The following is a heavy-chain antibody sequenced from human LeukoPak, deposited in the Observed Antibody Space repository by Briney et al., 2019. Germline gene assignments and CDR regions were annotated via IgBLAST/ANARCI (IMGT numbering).Heavy chain of an antibody. J-gene: IGHJ5*02. Sequence: SQTLSLTCAISGDSVSINSAAWNWIRQSPSRGLEWLGRIYYRSKSKWYNDYAVSVESRITINPDTSKNQFSLQLNSVTPEDTAVYYCARVNVGSAIFEPNWFDPWGQGTLVTVSS. D-gene: IGHD3-3*01. V-gene: IGHV6-1*01. CDR2: IYYRSKSKWYN. CDR3: ARVNVGSAIFEPNWFDP. CDR1: GDSVSINSAA.